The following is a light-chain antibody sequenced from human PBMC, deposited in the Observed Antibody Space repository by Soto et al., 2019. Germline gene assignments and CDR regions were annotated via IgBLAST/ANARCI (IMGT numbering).Light chain of an antibody. V-gene: IGKV3-11*01. CDR3: PQRNSWPRT. Sequence: EILLTQSPATLSLSPGERATVSCRASQSVSSSLVWFQQKPGQAPRLLIYDASDRATGIPARFSGSGSGTEFTLTISSLEPEDFAVYYCPQRNSWPRTFGQGTKV. J-gene: IGKJ1*01. CDR1: QSVSSS. CDR2: DAS.